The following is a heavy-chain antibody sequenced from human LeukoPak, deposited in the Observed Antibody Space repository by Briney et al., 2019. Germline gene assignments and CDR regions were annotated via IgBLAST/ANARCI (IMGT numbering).Heavy chain of an antibody. CDR2: IIPIFGTA. CDR1: GGTFSSYA. CDR3: ARAIRSRPGYSSSWYPGYFDY. Sequence: ASVKVSCKASGGTFSSYAISWVRQAPGQGLEWMGGIIPIFGTANYAQKFQGRVTITADESTSTAYMELSSLRSEDTAVYYCARAIRSRPGYSSSWYPGYFDYWGQGTLVTVSS. J-gene: IGHJ4*02. D-gene: IGHD6-13*01. V-gene: IGHV1-69*13.